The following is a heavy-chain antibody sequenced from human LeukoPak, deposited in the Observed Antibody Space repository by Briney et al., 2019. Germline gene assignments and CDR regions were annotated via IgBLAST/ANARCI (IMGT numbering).Heavy chain of an antibody. J-gene: IGHJ5*02. CDR3: ARRITLVRGVRLGDWFDP. CDR1: GYTFTSYT. V-gene: IGHV7-4-1*02. CDR2: INTNTGNP. D-gene: IGHD3-10*01. Sequence: GASVKVSCKASGYTFTSYTINWVRQAPGQGLEWMGWINTNTGNPTYAQGFTGRFVFSLDTSASTAYLQISSLKAEDTAVYYCARRITLVRGVRLGDWFDPWGQGSLVTVSS.